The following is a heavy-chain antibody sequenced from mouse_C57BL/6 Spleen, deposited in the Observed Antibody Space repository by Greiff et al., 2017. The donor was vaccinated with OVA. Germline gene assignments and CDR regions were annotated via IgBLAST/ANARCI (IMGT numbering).Heavy chain of an antibody. D-gene: IGHD2-3*01. CDR1: GFTFSDYG. CDR3: ARAMVTTNYYAMDY. V-gene: IGHV5-17*01. CDR2: ISSGSSTI. Sequence: EVMLVESGGGLVKPGGSLKLSCAASGFTFSDYGMHWVRQAPEKGLEWVAYISSGSSTIYYADTVKGRFTISRDKAKTTLFLQMTSLRSEDTAMYYCARAMVTTNYYAMDYWGQGTSVTVSS. J-gene: IGHJ4*01.